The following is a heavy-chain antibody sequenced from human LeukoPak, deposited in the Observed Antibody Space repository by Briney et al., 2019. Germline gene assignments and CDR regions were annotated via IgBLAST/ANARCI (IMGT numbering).Heavy chain of an antibody. CDR3: ARGGGGSSWTRDLYYYYYYMDV. D-gene: IGHD6-13*01. V-gene: IGHV1-69*06. CDR2: IIPIFGTA. Sequence: SVKVSCKASGGTFSSYAISWVRQAAGQGHEWMGGIIPIFGTANYAQEFQGRVTITAVKSTSTAYMELRSLRSEDTAVYYCARGGGGSSWTRDLYYYYYYMDVWGKGTTVTVSS. J-gene: IGHJ6*03. CDR1: GGTFSSYA.